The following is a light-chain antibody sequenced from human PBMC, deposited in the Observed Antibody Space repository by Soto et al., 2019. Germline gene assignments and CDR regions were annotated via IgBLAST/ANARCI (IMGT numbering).Light chain of an antibody. Sequence: DVVLTQSPLSLPVTPGQPASISCRSSQSLVHSVGTTYLNWFQQRPGQSPRRLIYQLSKRDSGVPDRFSGSGSGADFTLQISRVEAEDVGVYYCLQGTHWPYTFGQGTKLEIK. V-gene: IGKV2-30*02. CDR3: LQGTHWPYT. J-gene: IGKJ2*01. CDR1: QSLVHSVGTTY. CDR2: QLS.